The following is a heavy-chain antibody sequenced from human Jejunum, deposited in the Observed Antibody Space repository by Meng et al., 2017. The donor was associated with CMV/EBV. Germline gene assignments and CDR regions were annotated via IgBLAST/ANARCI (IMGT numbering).Heavy chain of an antibody. D-gene: IGHD6-25*01. CDR1: GVSISSSDYS. CDR3: ARVTVVSQRFDY. CDR2: IYYRGDT. J-gene: IGHJ4*02. V-gene: IGHV4-39*07. Sequence: SGVSISSSDYSWGWVRQPPGRGLEWIGTIYYRGDTYYSPSLESRLSISVDTSKNHFSLRLRSVTAADTAVYYCARVTVVSQRFDYWGQGTLVTVSS.